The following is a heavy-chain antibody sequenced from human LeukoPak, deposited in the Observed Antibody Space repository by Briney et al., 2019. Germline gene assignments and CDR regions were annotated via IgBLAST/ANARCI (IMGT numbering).Heavy chain of an antibody. Sequence: SVKVSCKASGGTFSSYAISWVRQAPGQGLEWMGRITPILGIANYAQKFQGRVTITADKSTSTAYMELSSLRSEDTAVYYCASDKTWILNYWGQGTLVTVSS. CDR3: ASDKTWILNY. J-gene: IGHJ4*02. CDR1: GGTFSSYA. CDR2: ITPILGIA. D-gene: IGHD5-18*01. V-gene: IGHV1-69*04.